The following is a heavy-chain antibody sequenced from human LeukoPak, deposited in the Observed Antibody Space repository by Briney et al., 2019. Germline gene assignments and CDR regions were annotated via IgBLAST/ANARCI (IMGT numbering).Heavy chain of an antibody. V-gene: IGHV4-39*07. J-gene: IGHJ4*02. CDR3: ARTPICGGDCWGYYFDY. CDR1: GDSISTSNSY. Sequence: PSETLSLTCTVSGDSISTSNSYWGWIRQPPGKGLEWIGSIYYSGSTYYNPSLKSRVTISVDTSKNQFSLKLSSVTAADTAVYYCARTPICGGDCWGYYFDYWGQGTLVTVSS. D-gene: IGHD2-21*02. CDR2: IYYSGST.